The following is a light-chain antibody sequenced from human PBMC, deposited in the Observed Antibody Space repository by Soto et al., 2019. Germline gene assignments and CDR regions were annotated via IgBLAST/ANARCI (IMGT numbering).Light chain of an antibody. V-gene: IGKV1-5*03. CDR2: RAS. CDR3: QHYTIYPVT. Sequence: DMQMTQSPSTLSASVGDTVTITCRASQSISSWLAWYQQKRGKAPKLLIHRASTLKSGVPSRFSGSGFGTEFTLTISSLQPDDFATYYCQHYTIYPVTFGGGIEVE. J-gene: IGKJ4*01. CDR1: QSISSW.